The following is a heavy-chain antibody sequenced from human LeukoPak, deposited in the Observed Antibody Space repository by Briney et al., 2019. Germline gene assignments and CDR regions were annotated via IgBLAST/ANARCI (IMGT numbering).Heavy chain of an antibody. D-gene: IGHD6-6*01. Sequence: GGSLRLSCAASGFTFSSYWMSWVRQAPGKVLEWVANIKQDGSEKYYVDSVKGRFTISRDNSKNTLYLQMNSLRAEDTAVYYCARGGAARPDIWGQGTMVTVSS. CDR1: GFTFSSYW. V-gene: IGHV3-7*01. CDR3: ARGGAARPDI. J-gene: IGHJ3*02. CDR2: IKQDGSEK.